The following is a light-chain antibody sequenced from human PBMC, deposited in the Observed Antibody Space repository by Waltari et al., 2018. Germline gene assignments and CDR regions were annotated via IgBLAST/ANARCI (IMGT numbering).Light chain of an antibody. CDR2: RDS. Sequence: SYELTQPASVSVPPGQTARITCSGDILARQYARWFQQKPGQAPVMVIYRDSERPSGTPDRFSGSSSGNTVTLTITGAQVEDEADYYCYSATDNNLMFGGGTRLTVL. J-gene: IGLJ3*02. CDR3: YSATDNNLM. CDR1: ILARQY. V-gene: IGLV3-27*01.